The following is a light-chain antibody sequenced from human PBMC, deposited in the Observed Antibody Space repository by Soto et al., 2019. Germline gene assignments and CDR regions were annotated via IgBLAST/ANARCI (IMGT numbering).Light chain of an antibody. CDR3: QQYGSSPQT. V-gene: IGKV3-20*01. CDR1: QSVSSSY. Sequence: EIELTQSPGTLSLSPGQRATLSCRASQSVSSSYLAWYQQKPGQAPRLLIYGASGRATGIPDRFSGSGSGTDFTLTISRLEPEDFAVYYCQQYGSSPQTFGQGTKVEIK. J-gene: IGKJ1*01. CDR2: GAS.